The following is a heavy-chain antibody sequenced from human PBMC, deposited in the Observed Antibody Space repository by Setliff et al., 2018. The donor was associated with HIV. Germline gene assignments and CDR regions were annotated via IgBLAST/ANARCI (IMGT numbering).Heavy chain of an antibody. CDR3: ARHYNVNYYVRKDFDY. J-gene: IGHJ4*02. V-gene: IGHV4-39*01. CDR1: GASISSTSYY. D-gene: IGHD1-26*01. Sequence: SETLSLTCAVSGASISSTSYYWGWVRQPPGKGLEWIGSIYYSGSTYYNPSLKSRLTISVDTSRNQFSLKLGSLTAADTAVYYCARHYNVNYYVRKDFDYWGQGSLVTVSS. CDR2: IYYSGST.